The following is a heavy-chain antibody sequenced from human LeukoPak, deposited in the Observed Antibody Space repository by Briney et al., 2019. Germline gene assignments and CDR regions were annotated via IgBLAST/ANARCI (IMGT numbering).Heavy chain of an antibody. CDR3: ARDPTTVVTTPYYFDD. CDR2: INHSGST. J-gene: IGHJ4*02. Sequence: SETLSLTCAVSGGSFIGYHWNWIHQPPGKGLEWIGEINHSGSTNYNPSLKSRVTISVDTSKNQFSLKLRSVTAADTAAYYCARDPTTVVTTPYYFDDWGQGTLVTVSS. CDR1: GGSFIGYH. V-gene: IGHV4-34*01. D-gene: IGHD4-23*01.